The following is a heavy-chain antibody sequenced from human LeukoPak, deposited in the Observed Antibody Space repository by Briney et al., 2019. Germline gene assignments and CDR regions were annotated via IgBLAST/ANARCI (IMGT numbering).Heavy chain of an antibody. CDR3: HVVGSAQKPDS. CDR1: GFTFSSYG. Sequence: GGSLRLSCAASGFTFSSYGIHWVRQTPGKGLEWLAAISDDGSNKYYADSVKGRFTISRDNSKSALYLQLSSLRTDDTAVYYCHVVGSAQKPDSWGQGTLVTVSS. D-gene: IGHD1-26*01. CDR2: ISDDGSNK. J-gene: IGHJ4*02. V-gene: IGHV3-33*05.